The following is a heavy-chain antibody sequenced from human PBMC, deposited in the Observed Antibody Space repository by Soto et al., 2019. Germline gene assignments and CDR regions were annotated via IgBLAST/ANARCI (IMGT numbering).Heavy chain of an antibody. Sequence: SETLSLTCTVSGGSISSGGYYWSWIRQHPGKGLEWIGYIYYSGSTYYNPSLKSRVTISVDTSKNQFSLKLSSVTAADTAVYYCARDRIPSLGGYYGMDVWGQGNTVTVSS. CDR2: IYYSGST. CDR1: GGSISSGGYY. J-gene: IGHJ6*02. V-gene: IGHV4-31*03. CDR3: ARDRIPSLGGYYGMDV.